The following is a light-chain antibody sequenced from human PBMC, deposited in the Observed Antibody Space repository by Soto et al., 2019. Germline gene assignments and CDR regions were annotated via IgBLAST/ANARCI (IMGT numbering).Light chain of an antibody. CDR1: SSDVGGYNY. J-gene: IGLJ3*02. CDR2: DVS. Sequence: QSVLTQPASVSGSPGQSITISCTGTSSDVGGYNYVSCYQQHPGKAPKLMIYDVSNRPSGVSNRFSGSKSGNTASLTISGLQAEDEADYYCSSYTSSSTLWVFGGGTKLTVL. V-gene: IGLV2-14*01. CDR3: SSYTSSSTLWV.